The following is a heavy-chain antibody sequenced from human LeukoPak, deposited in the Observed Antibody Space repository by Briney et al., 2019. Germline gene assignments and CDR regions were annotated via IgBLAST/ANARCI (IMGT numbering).Heavy chain of an antibody. J-gene: IGHJ4*02. D-gene: IGHD6-19*01. CDR2: INWNGGST. Sequence: GGSLRLSCAASGFTFDDYGMSWVRHAPGKGLEWVSGINWNGGSTGYADSVKGRFTISRDNAKNSLYLQMNSLRAEDTALYHCARDRRGSGWYRSGYWGQGTLVTVSS. CDR1: GFTFDDYG. CDR3: ARDRRGSGWYRSGY. V-gene: IGHV3-20*01.